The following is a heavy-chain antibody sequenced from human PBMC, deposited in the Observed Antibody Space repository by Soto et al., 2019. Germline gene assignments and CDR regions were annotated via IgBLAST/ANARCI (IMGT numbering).Heavy chain of an antibody. V-gene: IGHV3-23*01. J-gene: IGHJ6*02. CDR1: GFAFAGHA. Sequence: PGGSLRLSCAASGFAFAGHAVSWVRQGPGKGLEWVSAISGVGGGTYYADSVKGRFTISRDDSKKILYLQMNSLRAEDTAVYYCATTQRGSSAHYYYGMDVWGQGTTVTVSS. CDR3: ATTQRGSSAHYYYGMDV. D-gene: IGHD2-15*01. CDR2: ISGVGGGT.